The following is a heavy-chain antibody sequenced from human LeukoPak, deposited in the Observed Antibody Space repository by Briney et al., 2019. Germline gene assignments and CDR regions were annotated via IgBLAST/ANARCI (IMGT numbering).Heavy chain of an antibody. D-gene: IGHD2-2*01. Sequence: SETLSLTCAVYAGSISSGGYYWSWIRQHPGKGLEWIGYIYYSGSTYYNPSLKSRVTISVDTSKNQFSLKLSSVTAADAAVYYCAREVSSYCSSTSCYYYYGMDVWGKGTTVTVSS. CDR1: AGSISSGGYY. J-gene: IGHJ6*04. CDR2: IYYSGST. V-gene: IGHV4-31*11. CDR3: AREVSSYCSSTSCYYYYGMDV.